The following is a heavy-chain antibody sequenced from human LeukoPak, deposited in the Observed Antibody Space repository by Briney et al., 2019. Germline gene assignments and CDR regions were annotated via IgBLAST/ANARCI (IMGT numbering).Heavy chain of an antibody. D-gene: IGHD6-13*01. CDR3: ARDGTAAGLYFDL. CDR1: GLTFTDYW. V-gene: IGHV3-7*01. CDR2: IRQDGGEK. Sequence: GGSLRLSCAVSGLTFTDYWKNCVRQPPGKGLEWVASIRQDGGEKSYVDSVKGRFTISRDNTKSSLYLQINRLRAEDTAVYYCARDGTAAGLYFDLWGQGTLVTVSS. J-gene: IGHJ4*01.